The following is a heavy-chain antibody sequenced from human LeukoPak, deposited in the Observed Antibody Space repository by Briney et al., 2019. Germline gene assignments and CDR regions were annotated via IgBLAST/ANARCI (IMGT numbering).Heavy chain of an antibody. CDR3: ARGRTVTGSFYDNGLDV. J-gene: IGHJ6*02. CDR2: FYNTDDT. Sequence: LETLSLTCTGSGGSISAQSSYWAWIRQTPGKGLDWIGNFYNTDDTAYNPSLTSRVTISVDRSKSQVSLKVKSVTAADTATYYCARGRTVTGSFYDNGLDVWGQGTTVTVSS. CDR1: GGSISAQSSY. D-gene: IGHD4-17*01. V-gene: IGHV4-39*01.